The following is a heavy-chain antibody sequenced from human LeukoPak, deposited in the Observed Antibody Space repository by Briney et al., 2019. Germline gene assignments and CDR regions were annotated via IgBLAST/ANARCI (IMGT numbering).Heavy chain of an antibody. D-gene: IGHD2-15*01. CDR3: AREGSRRGGFDY. V-gene: IGHV3-30*14. Sequence: GGSLRLSCAASGFTFSSYAMHWVRQAPGKGLEWVAVISYDGSNKYYADSVKGRFTISRDNSKNTLYLQMNSPRAEDTAVYYCAREGSRRGGFDYWGQGTLVTVSS. CDR2: ISYDGSNK. CDR1: GFTFSSYA. J-gene: IGHJ4*02.